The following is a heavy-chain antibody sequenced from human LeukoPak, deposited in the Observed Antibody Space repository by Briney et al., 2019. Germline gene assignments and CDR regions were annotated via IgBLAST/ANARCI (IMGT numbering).Heavy chain of an antibody. Sequence: QPGGSLRLSCAASGFTFGSYWMHWVRQAPGKGLVWVSRINTDGRSSTAYADSVKGRFTISRDNSKNALYLQMNSLRAEDTAVYYCARGGDPYCSDTNCHLGRFDYWGQGTLVTVSS. CDR2: INTDGRSST. D-gene: IGHD2-15*01. J-gene: IGHJ4*02. CDR1: GFTFGSYW. V-gene: IGHV3-74*01. CDR3: ARGGDPYCSDTNCHLGRFDY.